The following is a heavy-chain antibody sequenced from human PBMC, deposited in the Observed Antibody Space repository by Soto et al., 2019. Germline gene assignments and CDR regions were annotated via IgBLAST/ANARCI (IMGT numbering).Heavy chain of an antibody. D-gene: IGHD7-27*01. CDR2: IYYSGST. Sequence: PSETLSLTCTVSGGSVSSGSYYWSWIRRPPGKGLEWIGYIYYSGSTNYNPSLKSRFTISRDNTKNSLYLQMNSLRAEDTAVYYCARESNAHFDYWGQGTMVTVSS. CDR3: ARESNAHFDY. V-gene: IGHV4-61*01. J-gene: IGHJ4*02. CDR1: GGSVSSGSYY.